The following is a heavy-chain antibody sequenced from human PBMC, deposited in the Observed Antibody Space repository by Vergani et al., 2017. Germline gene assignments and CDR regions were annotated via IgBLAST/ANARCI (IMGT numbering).Heavy chain of an antibody. D-gene: IGHD3-10*01. CDR3: ARQNPYGSAHVDF. V-gene: IGHV4-38-2*01. Sequence: QVDLQESGPGLVKSSETLSLNCAVPGSPVGSGYYWGWIRQPPGRGLEWIGCVHRNGNTYYTSSLRSRATISRDTSKNQFSLRLTPVTAADTAVYYCARQNPYGSAHVDFWGRGVLVTVSA. J-gene: IGHJ4*02. CDR2: VHRNGNT. CDR1: GSPVGSGYY.